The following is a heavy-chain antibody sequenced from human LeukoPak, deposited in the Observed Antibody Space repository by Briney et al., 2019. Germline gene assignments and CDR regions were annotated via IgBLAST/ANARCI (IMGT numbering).Heavy chain of an antibody. CDR2: IYYSGGT. J-gene: IGHJ3*02. Sequence: SETLSLTCTVSGGSISSYYWSWIRQPPGKGLEWIGYIYYSGGTNYNPSLKSRVTISVDTSKNQFSLKLSSVTAADTAVYYCARHISLFRGAAGDAFDIWGQGTMVTVSS. CDR3: ARHISLFRGAAGDAFDI. D-gene: IGHD3-10*01. CDR1: GGSISSYY. V-gene: IGHV4-59*08.